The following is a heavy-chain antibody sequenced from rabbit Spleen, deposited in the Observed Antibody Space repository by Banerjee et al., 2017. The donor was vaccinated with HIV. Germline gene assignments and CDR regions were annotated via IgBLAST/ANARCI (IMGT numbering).Heavy chain of an antibody. CDR3: VRDLGYDDYSEKGYFNL. V-gene: IGHV1S47*01. D-gene: IGHD2-1*01. J-gene: IGHJ4*01. Sequence: QEQLVESGGGLVQPGGSLKLSCKASGFDFSSYGVSWVRQAPGKGLEWIGYIDPVFGITYYANWVNGRFTISSHNAQHTLYLQLNSLTAADTATYFCVRDLGYDDYSEKGYFNLWGQGTLVTVS. CDR2: IDPVFGIT. CDR1: GFDFSSYG.